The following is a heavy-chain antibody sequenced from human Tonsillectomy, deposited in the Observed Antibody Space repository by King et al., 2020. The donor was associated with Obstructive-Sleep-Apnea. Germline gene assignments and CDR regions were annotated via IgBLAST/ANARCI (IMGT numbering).Heavy chain of an antibody. D-gene: IGHD2-2*01. V-gene: IGHV3-21*01. CDR3: ARVPDPECSSTSCYGRYGMDV. CDR2: ISSSSSYK. CDR1: GFTFSSYS. J-gene: IGHJ6*02. Sequence: VQLVESGGGLVKPGGSLRLSCAASGFTFSSYSMNWVRQAPGKGLEWVSSISSSSSYKYYADSVKGRFTISRDDAKNSLYLQMNSLRAEHTAVYYCARVPDPECSSTSCYGRYGMDVWGQGTTVTVSS.